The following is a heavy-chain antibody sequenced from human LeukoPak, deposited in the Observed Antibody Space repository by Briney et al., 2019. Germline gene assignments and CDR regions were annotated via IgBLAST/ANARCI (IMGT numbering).Heavy chain of an antibody. CDR3: SRESGAFCPFGY. Sequence: SETLSLTCGVSGGSIRSTNWWSWVRQPPGQGLEWIGEIYLSGQNNFNPSLNGRVTMSLDESRNQLSLKLTSVTAADTAIYYCSRESGAFCPFGYWGQGTLVIVPP. J-gene: IGHJ4*02. CDR1: GGSIRSTNW. V-gene: IGHV4/OR15-8*02. D-gene: IGHD1-26*01. CDR2: IYLSGQN.